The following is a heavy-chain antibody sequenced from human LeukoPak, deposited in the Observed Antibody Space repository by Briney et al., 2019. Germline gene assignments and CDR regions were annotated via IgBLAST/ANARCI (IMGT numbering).Heavy chain of an antibody. V-gene: IGHV4-59*11. D-gene: IGHD2-2*01. CDR3: ARGGCSSTSCYPDWFDP. CDR1: GGSTSSHY. CDR2: IYSSGST. Sequence: SETLSLTCTVSGGSTSSHYWSWIRQPQGKGLGWIGYIYSSGSTNYNPSLKSRVTISVDTSKNQFSLKLSSVTAADTAVYYCARGGCSSTSCYPDWFDPWGQGTLVTVSS. J-gene: IGHJ5*02.